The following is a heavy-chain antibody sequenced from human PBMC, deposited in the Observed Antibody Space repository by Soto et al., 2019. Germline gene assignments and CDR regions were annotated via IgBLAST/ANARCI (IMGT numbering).Heavy chain of an antibody. CDR3: ARDLDYGDYIGWHDAFDI. J-gene: IGHJ3*02. V-gene: IGHV1-18*04. D-gene: IGHD4-17*01. CDR2: ISAYNGNT. Sequence: ASVKVSCKASGYTFTGYYLHWVRQAPGQGLEWMGWISAYNGNTNYAQKLQGRVTMTTDTSTSTAYMELRSLRSDDTAVYYCARDLDYGDYIGWHDAFDIWGQGTMVTVSS. CDR1: GYTFTGYY.